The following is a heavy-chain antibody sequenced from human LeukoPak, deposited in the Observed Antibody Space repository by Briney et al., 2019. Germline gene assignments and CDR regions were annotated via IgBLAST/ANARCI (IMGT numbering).Heavy chain of an antibody. CDR2: ISANGGST. D-gene: IGHD6-19*01. V-gene: IGHV3-23*01. CDR1: GFTLSSYA. Sequence: GGSLRLSCAASGFTLSSYAMHWVRQAPGKGLEWVSGISANGGSTYYADSVKGRFTISRDTSKNTLYLQMNSLRAEDTAVYYCAKAWSRDWYDYWGQGTLVTVSS. CDR3: AKAWSRDWYDY. J-gene: IGHJ4*02.